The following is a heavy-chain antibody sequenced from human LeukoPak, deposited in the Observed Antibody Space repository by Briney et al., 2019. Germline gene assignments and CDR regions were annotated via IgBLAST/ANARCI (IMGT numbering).Heavy chain of an antibody. CDR1: GGSFSGYY. D-gene: IGHD2-2*01. Sequence: SETLSLTCAVYGGSFSGYYWSWIRQPPGKGLEWIGEINHSGSTNYNPSLKSRVTISVDTSKNQFSLKLSSVTAADTAVYYCARACSSASCFTFFDYWGQGTLVTVSS. J-gene: IGHJ4*02. CDR3: ARACSSASCFTFFDY. CDR2: INHSGST. V-gene: IGHV4-34*01.